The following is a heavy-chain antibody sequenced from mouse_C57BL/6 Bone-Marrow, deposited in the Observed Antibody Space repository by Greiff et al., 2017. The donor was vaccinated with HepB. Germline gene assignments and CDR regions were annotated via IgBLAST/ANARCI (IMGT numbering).Heavy chain of an antibody. V-gene: IGHV1-59*01. Sequence: QVQLQQPGAELVRPGTSVNLSCKASGYTFTSYWMPWVKQRPGQGLEWIGVIDPSDSYTNYNQKFKGTATLTVDTSSSTAYMQLSSLTSEDSAVYYCAREAAQATIAYWGQGTLVTVSA. CDR3: AREAAQATIAY. CDR1: GYTFTSYW. D-gene: IGHD3-2*02. CDR2: IDPSDSYT. J-gene: IGHJ3*01.